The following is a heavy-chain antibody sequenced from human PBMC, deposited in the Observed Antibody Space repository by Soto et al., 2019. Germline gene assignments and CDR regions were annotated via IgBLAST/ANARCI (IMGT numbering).Heavy chain of an antibody. D-gene: IGHD4-17*01. V-gene: IGHV1-69*08. J-gene: IGHJ4*02. CDR3: ARDMDYGDYALDY. CDR2: IIPILGIA. CDR1: GGTFSNYT. Sequence: QVQLVQSGAEVKKPGSSVKVSCKASGGTFSNYTISWVRQAPGQGLEWMGRIIPILGIANYAQKFQGRVTTTLDTXTSTAYMELSSLRSEDTAVYYCARDMDYGDYALDYWGQGTLVTVSS.